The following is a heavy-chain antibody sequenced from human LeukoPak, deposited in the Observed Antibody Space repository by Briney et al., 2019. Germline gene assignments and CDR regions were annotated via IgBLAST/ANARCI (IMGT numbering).Heavy chain of an antibody. D-gene: IGHD2-21*02. CDR3: AADCGGDCYSFDY. V-gene: IGHV1-58*01. CDR2: IVVGSGNT. CDR1: GFTFTSSA. J-gene: IGHJ4*02. Sequence: ASVKVSCKASGFTFTSSAVQWVRQARGQRLEWIGWIVVGSGNTNYAQKFQERVTITRDMSTSTAYMELSSLRSEDTAVCYCAADCGGDCYSFDYWGQGTLVTVSS.